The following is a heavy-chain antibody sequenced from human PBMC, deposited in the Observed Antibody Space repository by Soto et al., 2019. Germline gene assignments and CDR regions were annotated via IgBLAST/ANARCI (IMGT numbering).Heavy chain of an antibody. D-gene: IGHD3-16*01. Sequence: XGSLRLSCAAAGFTFSSYSMNWVRQAPGKGLEWVSSISTTSAYIYYADSVKGRFTISRDNAKNSLYLHMNSLRVEDTAVYYCVWPGGFDHWGQGTLVTVSS. CDR2: ISTTSAYI. CDR1: GFTFSSYS. CDR3: VWPGGFDH. V-gene: IGHV3-21*01. J-gene: IGHJ5*02.